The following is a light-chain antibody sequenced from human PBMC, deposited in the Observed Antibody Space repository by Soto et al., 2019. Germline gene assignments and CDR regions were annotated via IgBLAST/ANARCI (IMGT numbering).Light chain of an antibody. CDR2: LGS. J-gene: IGKJ1*01. CDR3: MQALQLRT. Sequence: DIVITQSPLSLPVTPGEPAAISCRSSQSLLYSNGYNYLDWYLQKPGQSPQLLIYLGSNRASGVPDRFSGSGSGTDFTLKISRVEAEDVGVYYCMQALQLRTFGQGTKVDIK. CDR1: QSLLYSNGYNY. V-gene: IGKV2-28*01.